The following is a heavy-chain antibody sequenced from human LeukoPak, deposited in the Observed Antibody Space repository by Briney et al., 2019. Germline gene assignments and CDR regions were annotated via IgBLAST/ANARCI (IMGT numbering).Heavy chain of an antibody. V-gene: IGHV1-18*01. J-gene: IGHJ6*02. D-gene: IGHD3-3*01. CDR3: ARAPAFWSGYCDSDYYGMDV. CDR2: ISAYNGNT. Sequence: ASVKVSCKASGYTFTSYGISWVRQAPGQGLEWMGWISAYNGNTNYAQKLQGRVTMTTDTSTSTAYMELRSLRSDDTAVYYCARAPAFWSGYCDSDYYGMDVWGQGTTVTVSS. CDR1: GYTFTSYG.